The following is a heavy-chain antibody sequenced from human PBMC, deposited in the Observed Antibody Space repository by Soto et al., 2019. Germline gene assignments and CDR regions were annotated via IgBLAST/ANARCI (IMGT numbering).Heavy chain of an antibody. CDR1: GGSSSSGDYY. CDR3: ARAHPLPWFDP. Sequence: TSETLSLTCTVSGGSSSSGDYYCSWIRQPPGKGLEWIGYIYYSGSTYYNPSLKRRVTISVDTSKNQFSLKLRSGTAADTAVYDCARAHPLPWFDPWGQGTLVTASS. CDR2: IYYSGST. V-gene: IGHV4-30-4*01. J-gene: IGHJ5*02. D-gene: IGHD1-26*01.